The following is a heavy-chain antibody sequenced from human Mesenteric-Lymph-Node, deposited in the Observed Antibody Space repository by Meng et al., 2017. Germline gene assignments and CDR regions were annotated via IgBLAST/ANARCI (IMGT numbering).Heavy chain of an antibody. J-gene: IGHJ3*02. CDR2: MSSSGSA. CDR1: GVSISSHY. CDR3: ARAGVLNAFDI. V-gene: IGHV4-59*11. D-gene: IGHD2-8*01. Sequence: SETLSLTCTVSGVSISSHYRSWIRQTPGKGLEFIGYMSSSGSAGYNPSLNSRVTIALDTSKNQFSLKVTSVTAADTAVYYCARAGVLNAFDIWGRGTMVTVSS.